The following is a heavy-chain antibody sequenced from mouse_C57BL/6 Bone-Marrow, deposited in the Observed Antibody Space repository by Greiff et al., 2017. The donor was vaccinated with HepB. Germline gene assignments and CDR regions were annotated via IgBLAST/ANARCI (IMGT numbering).Heavy chain of an antibody. CDR2: ISDGGSYT. J-gene: IGHJ3*01. D-gene: IGHD3-3*01. V-gene: IGHV5-4*01. CDR1: GFTFSSYA. Sequence: EVQRVESGGGLVKPGGSLKLSCAASGFTFSSYAMSWVRQTPEKRLEWVATISDGGSYTYYPDNVKGRFTISRDNAKNNLYLQMSHLKSEDTAMYYCARGGWEGFAYWGQGTLVTVSA. CDR3: ARGGWEGFAY.